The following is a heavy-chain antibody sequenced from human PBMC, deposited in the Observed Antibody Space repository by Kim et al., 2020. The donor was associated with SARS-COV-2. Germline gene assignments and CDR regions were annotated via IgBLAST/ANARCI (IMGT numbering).Heavy chain of an antibody. V-gene: IGHV4-59*13. CDR1: GGSISSYY. CDR2: IYYSGST. CDR3: ASYPGVGDWFDP. J-gene: IGHJ5*02. Sequence: SETLSLTCTVSGGSISSYYWSWIRQPPGKGLEWIGYIYYSGSTNYNPSLKSRVTISVDTSKNQFSLKLSSVTAADTAVYYCASYPGVGDWFDPWGQGTLVTVSS. D-gene: IGHD2-15*01.